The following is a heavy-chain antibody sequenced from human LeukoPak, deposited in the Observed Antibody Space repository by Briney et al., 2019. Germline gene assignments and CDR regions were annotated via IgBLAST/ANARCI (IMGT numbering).Heavy chain of an antibody. Sequence: ASVKVSCKASGYTFTSYGINWVRQAPGQGLEWMGWISVYNGNTNYAQKLQGRVTMTTDTSTSTAYMELRSLRSDDTAVYYCARGKDYYGSGPFDYWGQGTPVTVSS. D-gene: IGHD3-10*01. CDR1: GYTFTSYG. V-gene: IGHV1-18*01. CDR3: ARGKDYYGSGPFDY. J-gene: IGHJ4*02. CDR2: ISVYNGNT.